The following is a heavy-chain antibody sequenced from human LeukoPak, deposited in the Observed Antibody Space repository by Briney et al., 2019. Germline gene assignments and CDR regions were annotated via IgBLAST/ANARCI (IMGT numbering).Heavy chain of an antibody. Sequence: SETLSLTCTVSGGSISSSSYYWGWIRQPPGKGLEWIGEINHSGSTNYNPSLKSRVTMSVDTSKNQFSLKLSSVTAADTAVYYCARDRYYYGSGSYYFDCWGQGTLVTVSS. CDR2: INHSGST. V-gene: IGHV4-39*07. CDR3: ARDRYYYGSGSYYFDC. D-gene: IGHD3-10*01. CDR1: GGSISSSSYY. J-gene: IGHJ4*02.